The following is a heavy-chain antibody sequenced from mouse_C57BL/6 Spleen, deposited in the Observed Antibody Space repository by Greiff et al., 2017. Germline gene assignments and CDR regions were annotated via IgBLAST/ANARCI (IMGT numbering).Heavy chain of an antibody. CDR2: IYPGSGST. CDR1: GYTFTSYW. CDR3: ARHYYGSSYWYFDV. Sequence: QVQLQQPGAELVKPGASVKMSCKASGYTFTSYWITWVTQRPGQGLEWIGDIYPGSGSTNYNETFKSKATLTVDTSSSTAYMQLSSLTSEDSAVYYCARHYYGSSYWYFDVWGTGTTVTVAS. D-gene: IGHD1-1*01. V-gene: IGHV1-55*01. J-gene: IGHJ1*03.